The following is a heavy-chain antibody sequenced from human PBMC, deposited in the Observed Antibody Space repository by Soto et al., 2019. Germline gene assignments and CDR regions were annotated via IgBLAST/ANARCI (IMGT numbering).Heavy chain of an antibody. CDR2: ISYDGGSK. D-gene: IGHD5-18*01. V-gene: IGHV3-30*18. CDR3: AKDVYSFAYSLDY. J-gene: IGHJ4*02. CDR1: GFTFGGYG. Sequence: QVQLVESGGGVVQPGRSLRLSCAASGFTFGGYGMHWVRQAPGKGLEWVAVISYDGGSKYYADSAKGRFTISRDNAQNTLYLQMNSLRAEDTAAYFCAKDVYSFAYSLDYWGQGTLVTVSS.